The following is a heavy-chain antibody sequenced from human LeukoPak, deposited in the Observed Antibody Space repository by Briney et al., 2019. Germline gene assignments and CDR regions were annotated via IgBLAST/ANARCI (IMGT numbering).Heavy chain of an antibody. CDR3: ARGGSPPEALGDTFDI. CDR1: RFTFSNYW. Sequence: GGSLRLSCAASRFTFSNYWMHWVRQGPGKGLVWVSRISGDGRITRNADSVKGRFFISRDNAKNTLYLQTNSLRAEDTAVYYCARGGSPPEALGDTFDIWGQGTMVTVSS. CDR2: ISGDGRIT. V-gene: IGHV3-74*01. D-gene: IGHD1-26*01. J-gene: IGHJ3*02.